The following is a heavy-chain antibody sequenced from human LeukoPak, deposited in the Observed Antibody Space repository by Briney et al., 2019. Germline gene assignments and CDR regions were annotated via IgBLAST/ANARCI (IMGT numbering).Heavy chain of an antibody. CDR3: AKDGRGVLVRGVIPRLYFDY. V-gene: IGHV3-23*01. CDR1: GFTFSSYA. Sequence: GGSLRLSCAASGFTFSSYAMNWVRQAPGKGLEWISATSGSGGSTYYADSVKGRFTISRDKSKNTLYLQMNSLRAEDTAVYYCAKDGRGVLVRGVIPRLYFDYWGQGTLVTVSS. J-gene: IGHJ4*02. D-gene: IGHD3-10*01. CDR2: TSGSGGST.